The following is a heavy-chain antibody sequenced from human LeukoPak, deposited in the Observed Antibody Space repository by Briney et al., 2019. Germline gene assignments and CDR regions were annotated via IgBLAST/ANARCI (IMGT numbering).Heavy chain of an antibody. CDR2: INPSGGST. CDR1: GYTFTSYY. J-gene: IGHJ4*02. D-gene: IGHD3-22*01. V-gene: IGHV1-46*01. CDR3: ARDPDYYDSSGSPGDY. Sequence: ASVKVSCKASGYTFTSYYMHWVRQAPGQGLEGLEIINPSGGSTSYAQKFQGRVTTTRDTSTSTVYMELSSLRSEDTAVYYCARDPDYYDSSGSPGDYWGQGTLVTVSS.